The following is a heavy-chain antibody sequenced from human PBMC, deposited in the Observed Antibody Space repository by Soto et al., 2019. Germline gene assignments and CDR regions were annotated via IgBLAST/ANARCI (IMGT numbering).Heavy chain of an antibody. V-gene: IGHV4-34*01. CDR3: ARPSYALNWDFHYGVQV. Sequence: PSETLSLTCAVSGGSFSGYYWTWIRQIPGKGLEWIGEINQSGNTKYNPSLMSRVTMSVDTSRNQFSLKLRSVTAADTAVYYCARPSYALNWDFHYGVQVWGQGTSVTVSS. CDR1: GGSFSGYY. CDR2: INQSGNT. J-gene: IGHJ6*02. D-gene: IGHD2-2*01.